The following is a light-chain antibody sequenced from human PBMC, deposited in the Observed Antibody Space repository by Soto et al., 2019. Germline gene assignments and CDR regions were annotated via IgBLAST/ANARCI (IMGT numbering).Light chain of an antibody. J-gene: IGLJ3*02. CDR3: SSYTSSSTWV. V-gene: IGLV2-14*01. CDR1: SSDVGIYNY. Sequence: QYALTQPASVSGSPGQSITISCTGTSSDVGIYNYVSWYQQHPGKAPQLMIYEVTNRPSGVSNRFSGSKSGNTASLTISGLQAEDEADYYCSSYTSSSTWVFGGGTKLTVL. CDR2: EVT.